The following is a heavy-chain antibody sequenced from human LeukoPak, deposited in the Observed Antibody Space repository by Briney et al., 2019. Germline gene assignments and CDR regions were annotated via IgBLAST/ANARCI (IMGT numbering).Heavy chain of an antibody. CDR2: IYYSGST. J-gene: IGHJ4*02. V-gene: IGHV4-39*07. CDR3: ARDQGPSHYGGNSGATDY. D-gene: IGHD4-23*01. CDR1: GGSISSSSYY. Sequence: SETLSLTCTVSGGSISSSSYYWGWIRQPPGKGLEWIGSIYYSGSTYYNPSLKSRVTISVDTSKNQFSLKLSSVTAADTAVYYCARDQGPSHYGGNSGATDYWGQGTLVTVSS.